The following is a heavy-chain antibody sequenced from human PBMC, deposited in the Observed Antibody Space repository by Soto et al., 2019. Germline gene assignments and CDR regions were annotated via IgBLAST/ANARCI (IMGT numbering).Heavy chain of an antibody. CDR3: AKPRGGYSSSWYVPWYYYGMDV. CDR1: GFTFISYA. Sequence: PWWYLSLSCAAYGFTFISYAISWFRQSPGKGLDWVLAISGSGGSTYYADSVKGRFTISRDNSKNTLYLQMNSLRAEDTAVYYCAKPRGGYSSSWYVPWYYYGMDVWGQGTTVTVSS. J-gene: IGHJ6*02. D-gene: IGHD6-13*01. CDR2: ISGSGGST. V-gene: IGHV3-23*01.